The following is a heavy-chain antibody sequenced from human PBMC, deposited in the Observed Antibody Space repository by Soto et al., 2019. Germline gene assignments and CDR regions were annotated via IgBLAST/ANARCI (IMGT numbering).Heavy chain of an antibody. CDR3: ARRCSGTYHDY. V-gene: IGHV4-39*01. J-gene: IGHJ4*02. D-gene: IGHD3-10*02. Sequence: SETLSLTCTFSGGSISSSNYYWGWIRQPPGKGLEWIGTIYYSGSTYYNPSLKSRVTIFVDTSKNQFSLKLSSVTAADTAVYCCARRCSGTYHDYGGQGTLVTVS. CDR2: IYYSGST. CDR1: GGSISSSNYY.